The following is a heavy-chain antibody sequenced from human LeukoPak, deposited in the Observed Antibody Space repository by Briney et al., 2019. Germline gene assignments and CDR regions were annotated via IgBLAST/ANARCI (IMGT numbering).Heavy chain of an antibody. CDR1: GFTFSSYA. Sequence: GGSLRLSCAASGFTFSSYAMSWVRQASGKGREWVSHVSGSGGSTYYADSVKGRFTISRDNSNNALYLQMNSLRGDDTAVYYCAKRTDVLTGYYNAWGLGTLVTVSS. D-gene: IGHD3-9*01. CDR3: AKRTDVLTGYYNA. CDR2: VSGSGGST. J-gene: IGHJ5*02. V-gene: IGHV3-23*01.